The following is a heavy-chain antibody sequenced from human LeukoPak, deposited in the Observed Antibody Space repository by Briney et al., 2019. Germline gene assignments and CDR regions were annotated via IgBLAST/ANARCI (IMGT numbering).Heavy chain of an antibody. V-gene: IGHV4-34*01. J-gene: IGHJ3*02. CDR3: ARDLSDYYGSGSYRPIDAFDI. D-gene: IGHD3-10*01. CDR1: GGSFSGYY. Sequence: SETLSLTCAVYGGSFSGYYWSWIRQPPGKGLEWIGETNRSGSPNYNPSLKSRVTISIDTSKNQFSLKLSPVTAADTAVYYCARDLSDYYGSGSYRPIDAFDIWGQGTMVTVSS. CDR2: TNRSGSP.